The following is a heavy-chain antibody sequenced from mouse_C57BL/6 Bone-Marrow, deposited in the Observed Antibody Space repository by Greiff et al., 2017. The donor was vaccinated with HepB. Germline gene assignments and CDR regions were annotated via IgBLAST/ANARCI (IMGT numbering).Heavy chain of an antibody. CDR3: AREDYGSTMDY. Sequence: EVKLVESEGGLVQPGSSMKLSCTASGFTFSDYYMAWVRQVPEKGLEWVANINYDGSSTYYLDSLKSRFIISIDNAKNILYLQMSSLKSEDTATYYCAREDYGSTMDYWGQGTSVTVSS. D-gene: IGHD1-1*01. J-gene: IGHJ4*01. V-gene: IGHV5-16*01. CDR2: INYDGSST. CDR1: GFTFSDYY.